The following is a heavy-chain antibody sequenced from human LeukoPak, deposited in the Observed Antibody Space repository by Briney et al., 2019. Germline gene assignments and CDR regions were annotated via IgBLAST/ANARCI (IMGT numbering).Heavy chain of an antibody. D-gene: IGHD5-18*01. V-gene: IGHV3-30-3*01. CDR1: GFTFTSYA. Sequence: GGSLRLSCAVSGFTFTSYAMHWVRQAPGKGLEWVGVISEDGTNEYYADSVKGRLTISRDNFKNTLYLQMNSLRAEDTAVYYCARDPETAMVNFDYWGQGTLVTVSS. CDR3: ARDPETAMVNFDY. J-gene: IGHJ4*02. CDR2: ISEDGTNE.